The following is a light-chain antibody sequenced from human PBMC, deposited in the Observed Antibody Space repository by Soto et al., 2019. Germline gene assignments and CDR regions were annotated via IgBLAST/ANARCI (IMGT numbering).Light chain of an antibody. CDR2: GAS. CDR3: QQYNNWPWT. V-gene: IGKV3-15*01. CDR1: QSVSSK. Sequence: EVVMTQPPSTLSVSPGERATLSFRASQSVSSKLAWYRRKPGQAPRLHIYGASTRATGIPARFSGSGSGTEFTLTISSLQSEDFAIYYCQQYNNWPWTVGQRTKVDIK. J-gene: IGKJ1*01.